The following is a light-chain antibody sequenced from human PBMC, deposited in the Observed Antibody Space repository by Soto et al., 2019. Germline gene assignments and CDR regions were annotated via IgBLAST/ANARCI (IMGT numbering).Light chain of an antibody. CDR2: KAS. J-gene: IGKJ4*01. V-gene: IGKV1-5*03. CDR1: QSINNY. CDR3: QQYESCPRP. Sequence: DIQMTQSPSTLSASVGDRVTITCRASQSINNYLAWYQQKPGKAPKLLIYKASTLESGVPSRFSGSGSGTEFTQNISSLQPDDFATYYCQQYESCPRPFGAETKVEI.